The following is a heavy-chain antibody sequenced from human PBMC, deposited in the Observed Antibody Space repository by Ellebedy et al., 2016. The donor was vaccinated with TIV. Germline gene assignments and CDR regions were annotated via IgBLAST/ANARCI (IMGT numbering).Heavy chain of an antibody. CDR1: GFTFSDYY. CDR3: ASELLWFGELLYSFDY. CDR2: ISYDGSNK. Sequence: GGSLRLSXAASGFTFSDYYMSWIRQAPGKGLEWVAVISYDGSNKYYADSVKGRFTISRDNSKNTLYLQMNSLRAEDTAVYYCASELLWFGELLYSFDYWGQGTLVTVSS. V-gene: IGHV3-30*03. J-gene: IGHJ4*02. D-gene: IGHD3-10*01.